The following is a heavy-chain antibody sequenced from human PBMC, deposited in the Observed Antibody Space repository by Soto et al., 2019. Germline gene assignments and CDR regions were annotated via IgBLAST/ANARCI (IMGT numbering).Heavy chain of an antibody. J-gene: IGHJ6*02. CDR2: TASKANGYTT. Sequence: GGSLRLSCAASGFILSDHYVDWVRQAPGKGLEWVGRTASKANGYTTQYAASVKDRFTISRSDSENSLYLQMNSLKTEDTALYYCTRDFGGVWGQGTAVTVSS. CDR3: TRDFGGV. CDR1: GFILSDHY. V-gene: IGHV3-72*01. D-gene: IGHD3-10*01.